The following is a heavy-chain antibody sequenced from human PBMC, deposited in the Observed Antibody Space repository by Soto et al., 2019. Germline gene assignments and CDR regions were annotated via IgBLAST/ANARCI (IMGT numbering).Heavy chain of an antibody. D-gene: IGHD3-10*01. CDR3: VHNFGAIYYYYYGMDV. V-gene: IGHV3-64D*08. CDR2: ISSNGGST. CDR1: GFTFSSYA. Sequence: GGSLRLSCSASGFTFSSYAMHWVRQAPGKGLEYVSAISSNGGSTYYADSVKDRFTISRDNSKNTLYLQMSSLRAEDTAVYYCVHNFGAIYYYYYGMDVWGQGTTVTVSS. J-gene: IGHJ6*02.